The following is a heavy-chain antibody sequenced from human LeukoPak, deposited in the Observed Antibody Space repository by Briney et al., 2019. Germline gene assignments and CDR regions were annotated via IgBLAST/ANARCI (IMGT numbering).Heavy chain of an antibody. CDR1: GASISNYY. CDR2: IYISGNT. Sequence: SETLSLXCSVSGASISNYYWAWIRQPAGKGLEWIGRIYISGNTNYNPSLKSRVTVSVDTSKNQFYLKLNSVTAADTAVYYCARYSGTYYPFDYWGQGTLVTVSS. J-gene: IGHJ4*02. CDR3: ARYSGTYYPFDY. V-gene: IGHV4-4*07. D-gene: IGHD1-26*01.